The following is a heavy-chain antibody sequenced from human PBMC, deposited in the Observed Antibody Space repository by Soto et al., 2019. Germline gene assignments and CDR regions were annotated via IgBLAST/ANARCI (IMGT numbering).Heavy chain of an antibody. CDR1: GFTFSGSA. CDR3: TSPYYYDSSGYYYYYGMDV. Sequence: GGSLRLSCAASGFTFSGSAMHWVRQASGKGLEWVGRIRSKANCYATAYAASVKGRFTISRDDSKNTAYLQMNSLKTEDTAVYYCTSPYYYDSSGYYYYYGMDVWGQGTTVTV. D-gene: IGHD3-22*01. CDR2: IRSKANCYAT. J-gene: IGHJ6*02. V-gene: IGHV3-73*01.